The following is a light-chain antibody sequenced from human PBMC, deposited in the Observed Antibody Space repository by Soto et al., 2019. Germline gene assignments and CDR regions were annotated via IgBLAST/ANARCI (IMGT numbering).Light chain of an antibody. J-gene: IGLJ1*01. CDR3: SSYVGTNSYV. CDR2: EVY. V-gene: IGLV2-8*01. Sequence: QSVLPQPPPASGSPGQSVTISCTGTSSDVGGYNYVSWYQQHPGKAPKLIIYEVYKRPSGVPDRSSGSKSGNTAALTVSGLQAEDEADYYCSSYVGTNSYVFGTGTKVTVL. CDR1: SSDVGGYNY.